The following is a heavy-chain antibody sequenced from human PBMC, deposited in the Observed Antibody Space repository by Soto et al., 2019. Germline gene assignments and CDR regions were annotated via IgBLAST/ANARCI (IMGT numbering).Heavy chain of an antibody. J-gene: IGHJ3*02. D-gene: IGHD2-21*02. CDR1: GFTFDDYA. Sequence: GGSLRLSCAASGFTFDDYAMHWVRQAPGKGLEWVSLISGDGGSTYYADSVKGRFTISRDNSKNSLYLQMNSLRTEDTALYYFATAYCGGDCYDAFDIWGQGTMVTVSS. CDR3: ATAYCGGDCYDAFDI. V-gene: IGHV3-43*02. CDR2: ISGDGGST.